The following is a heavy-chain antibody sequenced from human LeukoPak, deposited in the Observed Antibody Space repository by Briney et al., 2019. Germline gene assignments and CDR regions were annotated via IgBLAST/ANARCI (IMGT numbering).Heavy chain of an antibody. J-gene: IGHJ3*02. D-gene: IGHD3-22*01. CDR2: ISSSSSYI. CDR1: GFTFSSYS. Sequence: GGSLRLSCAASGFTFSSYSMNWVRQAPGKGLEWVSSISSSSSYIYYADSVKGRFTISRDNAKNSLYLQMNSLRAEDTAVYYCARDAVVVIADDAFDIWGQGTMVTVSS. CDR3: ARDAVVVIADDAFDI. V-gene: IGHV3-21*04.